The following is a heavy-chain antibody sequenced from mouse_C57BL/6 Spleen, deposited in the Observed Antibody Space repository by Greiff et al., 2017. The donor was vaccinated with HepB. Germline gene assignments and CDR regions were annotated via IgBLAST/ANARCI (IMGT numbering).Heavy chain of an antibody. V-gene: IGHV5-4*03. D-gene: IGHD1-1*01. J-gene: IGHJ2*01. Sequence: DVKLVESGGGLVKPGGSLKLSCAASGFTFSSYAMSWVRQTPEKRLEWVATISDGGSYTYYPDNVKGRFTISRDNAKNNLYLQMSHLKAEDAAMYYCARGSRLLHFDYWGQGTTLTVAS. CDR2: ISDGGSYT. CDR3: ARGSRLLHFDY. CDR1: GFTFSSYA.